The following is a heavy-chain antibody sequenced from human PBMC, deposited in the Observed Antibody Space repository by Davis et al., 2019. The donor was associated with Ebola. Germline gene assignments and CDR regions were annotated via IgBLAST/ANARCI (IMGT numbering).Heavy chain of an antibody. D-gene: IGHD3-10*01. Sequence: PGGSLRLSCAASGFTFSSYSMNWVRQAPGKGLEWVSYISSSSSTIYYADSVKGRFTISRDNAKNSLYLQMNSLRDEDTAVYYCARDSSYYGSGSLPPYFDYWGQGTLVTVSS. CDR1: GFTFSSYS. CDR3: ARDSSYYGSGSLPPYFDY. V-gene: IGHV3-48*02. J-gene: IGHJ4*02. CDR2: ISSSSSTI.